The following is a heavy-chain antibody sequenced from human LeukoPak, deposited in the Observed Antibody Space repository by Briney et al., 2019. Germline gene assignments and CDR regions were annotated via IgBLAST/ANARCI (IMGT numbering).Heavy chain of an antibody. CDR2: IYYSGST. V-gene: IGHV4-39*01. D-gene: IGHD3-22*01. J-gene: IGHJ4*02. CDR3: ARPNWDREAYYYDSSGYYFDY. Sequence: SETRSLTCTVSGGSISSSSYYWGWIRQPPGKGLEWIGSIYYSGSTYYNPSLKSRVTISVDTSKNQFSLKLSSVTAADTAVYYCARPNWDREAYYYDSSGYYFDYWGQGTLVTVSS. CDR1: GGSISSSSYY.